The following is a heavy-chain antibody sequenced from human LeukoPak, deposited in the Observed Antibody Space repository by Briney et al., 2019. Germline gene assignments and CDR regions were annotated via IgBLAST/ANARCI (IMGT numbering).Heavy chain of an antibody. CDR2: INYSGST. V-gene: IGHV4-34*01. J-gene: IGHJ4*02. Sequence: SETLSLTCAVYGVSFSGYYWSWIRQPPGKGLEWIGEINYSGSTNYNPSLKSRVTISVDTSKNQFSLKLSSVTAADTAVYYCARHGNYYGSGSYYWGQGALVTVSS. D-gene: IGHD3-10*01. CDR1: GVSFSGYY. CDR3: ARHGNYYGSGSYY.